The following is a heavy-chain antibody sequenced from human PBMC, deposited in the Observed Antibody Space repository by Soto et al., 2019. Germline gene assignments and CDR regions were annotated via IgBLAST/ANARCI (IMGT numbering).Heavy chain of an antibody. J-gene: IGHJ4*02. CDR1: GFTFSSYS. D-gene: IGHD6-19*01. CDR3: ARPIAVTGKGNDY. Sequence: GGSLRLSCAASGFTFSSYSMNWVRQAPGKGLEWVSSISSSSSYIYYADSVKGRFTISRDNAKNSLYLQMNSLRAEDTAVYYCARPIAVTGKGNDYWGQGTLVTVSS. CDR2: ISSSSSYI. V-gene: IGHV3-21*01.